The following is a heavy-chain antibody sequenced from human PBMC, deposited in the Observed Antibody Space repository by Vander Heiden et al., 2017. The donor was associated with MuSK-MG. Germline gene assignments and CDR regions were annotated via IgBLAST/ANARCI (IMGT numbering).Heavy chain of an antibody. Sequence: QVQLPESGPGLVTPSQTLSLTCPLPRGSIISGGYYWSWIRQHPGKGLEGIGYSYYSGSTYYNPSLKSRVTISVDTSKNQFSLKLSAVTAAETAVYYCARWYYYDSSGNYFDYWGQGTLVTVSS. V-gene: IGHV4-31*03. D-gene: IGHD3-22*01. J-gene: IGHJ4*02. CDR3: ARWYYYDSSGNYFDY. CDR1: RGSIISGGYY. CDR2: SYYSGST.